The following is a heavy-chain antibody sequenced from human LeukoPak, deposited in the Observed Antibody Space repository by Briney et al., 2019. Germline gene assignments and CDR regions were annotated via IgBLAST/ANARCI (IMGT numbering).Heavy chain of an antibody. D-gene: IGHD4-23*01. CDR2: ISYDGSNK. CDR3: ARDSADYGGNGLDY. V-gene: IGHV3-30*14. CDR1: GFTFSSYA. Sequence: GGSLRLSCAASGFTFSSYAMHWVRQAPGKGLEWVAVISYDGSNKYCADSVKGRFTISRDNSKNTLYLQMNSLRAEDTAVYYCARDSADYGGNGLDYWGQGTLVTVSS. J-gene: IGHJ4*02.